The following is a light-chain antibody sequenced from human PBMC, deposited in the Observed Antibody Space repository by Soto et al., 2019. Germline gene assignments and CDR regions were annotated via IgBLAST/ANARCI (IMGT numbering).Light chain of an antibody. CDR1: TSNIGSHS. J-gene: IGLJ2*01. Sequence: QSVLTQPPSASGAPGQTVTISCSGTTSNIGSHSVNWYRQLPGTAPKVVMFSNDERPSGVPDRFSGSKSGTSASLPITGLQSEDEADYYCPAWDTSLTGHLVVGGGTKVTV. V-gene: IGLV1-44*01. CDR3: PAWDTSLTGHLV. CDR2: SND.